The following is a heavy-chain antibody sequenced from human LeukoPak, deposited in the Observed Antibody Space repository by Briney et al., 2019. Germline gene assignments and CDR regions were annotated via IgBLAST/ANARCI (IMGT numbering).Heavy chain of an antibody. V-gene: IGHV3-30*03. Sequence: GRSLRLSCAASGFTFSGYGMHWVRQTPGKGLEWVAAILYDGSKKFYADSVKGRFTIYRDNSKNTIYLDMNSLRTEDTAVYYCAEGGDYYWGQGTLVTVSS. CDR1: GFTFSGYG. CDR2: ILYDGSKK. J-gene: IGHJ4*02. D-gene: IGHD2-21*02. CDR3: AEGGDYY.